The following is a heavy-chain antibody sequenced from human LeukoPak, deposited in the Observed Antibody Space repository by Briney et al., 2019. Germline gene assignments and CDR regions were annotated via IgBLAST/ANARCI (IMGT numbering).Heavy chain of an antibody. D-gene: IGHD3-10*01. Sequence: SETLSLTCSVSSDSISGYYWSWLRQPPGKGLEWIGYIYYSGNTYYNPSLKSRVTISVDTSKNQFSLKLSSVTAADTAVYYCARLDYYGSGSYHRWFDPWGQGTLVTVSS. CDR2: IYYSGNT. V-gene: IGHV4-59*08. J-gene: IGHJ5*02. CDR1: SDSISGYY. CDR3: ARLDYYGSGSYHRWFDP.